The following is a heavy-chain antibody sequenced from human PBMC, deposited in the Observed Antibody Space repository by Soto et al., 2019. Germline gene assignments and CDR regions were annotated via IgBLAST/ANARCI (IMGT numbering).Heavy chain of an antibody. CDR1: GFTFSSYS. Sequence: EVQLVESGGGLVQPGGSLRLSCAASGFTFSSYSMNWVRQAPGKGLEWVSYISSSSSTIYYADSVKGRFTISRDNAKNSLYLQMNSLRAEDTAVYYCARAGSSGWNGLNWFDPWGQGTLVTVSS. CDR2: ISSSSSTI. V-gene: IGHV3-48*01. J-gene: IGHJ5*02. D-gene: IGHD6-19*01. CDR3: ARAGSSGWNGLNWFDP.